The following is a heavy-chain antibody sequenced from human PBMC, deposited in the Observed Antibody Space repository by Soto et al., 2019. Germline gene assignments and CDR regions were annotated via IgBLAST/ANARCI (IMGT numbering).Heavy chain of an antibody. J-gene: IGHJ6*02. CDR3: ASSSLYGMDV. CDR1: GASINNFAYY. Sequence: KPSETLSLTCSVSGASINNFAYYWGWIRQPPGKGLEWIGTVYYNENTYYNPSLKSRVAISVDTAKNQFSLNLRSVTAADTAVYYCASSSLYGMDVWGQGTTVTVSS. CDR2: VYYNENT. V-gene: IGHV4-39*01.